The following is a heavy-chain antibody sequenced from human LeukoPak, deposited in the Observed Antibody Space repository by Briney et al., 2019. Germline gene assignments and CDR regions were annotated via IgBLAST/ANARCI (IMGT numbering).Heavy chain of an antibody. D-gene: IGHD3-22*01. J-gene: IGHJ6*02. CDR3: ARVGYDNSDYRYYHFGLDV. CDR2: INPNSGGT. CDR1: GYTFTGYY. V-gene: IGHV1-2*02. Sequence: ASVKVSCKASGYTFTGYYMHWVRQAPGQGLEWMGWINPNSGGTNYAQKFQGRVTMTRDTSISTAYMELSRLRSDDTAVYYCARVGYDNSDYRYYHFGLDVWGQGTTVTVFS.